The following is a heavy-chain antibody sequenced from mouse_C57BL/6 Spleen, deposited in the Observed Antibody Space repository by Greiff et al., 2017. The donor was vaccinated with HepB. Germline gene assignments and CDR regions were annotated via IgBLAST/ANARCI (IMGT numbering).Heavy chain of an antibody. CDR2: IWRGGST. D-gene: IGHD2-4*01. Sequence: VQLVESGPGLVQPSQSLSITCTVSGFSLTSYGVHWVRQSPGKGLEWLGVIWRGGSTDYNAAFMSRLSITKDNSKSQVFFKMNSLQADDTAIYYCAKRRNYAGAMDYWGQGTSVTVSS. CDR1: GFSLTSYG. V-gene: IGHV2-5*01. J-gene: IGHJ4*01. CDR3: AKRRNYAGAMDY.